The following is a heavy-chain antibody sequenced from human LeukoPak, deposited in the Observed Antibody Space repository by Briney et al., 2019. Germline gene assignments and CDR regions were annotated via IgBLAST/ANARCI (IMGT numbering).Heavy chain of an antibody. Sequence: GASVKVSCKASGGTFSSYAISWVRQAPGQGLEWMGGIIPIFGTANYAQKFQGRVTITADESTSTACMELSSLRSEDTAVYYCARVSLRRNYYYYYGMDVWGRGTTVTVSS. CDR1: GGTFSSYA. CDR2: IIPIFGTA. V-gene: IGHV1-69*13. D-gene: IGHD3-16*01. CDR3: ARVSLRRNYYYYYGMDV. J-gene: IGHJ6*02.